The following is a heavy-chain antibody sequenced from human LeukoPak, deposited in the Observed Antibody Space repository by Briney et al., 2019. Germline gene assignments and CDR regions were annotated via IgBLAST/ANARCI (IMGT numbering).Heavy chain of an antibody. CDR3: AREILGGFNPGAY. V-gene: IGHV4-4*02. J-gene: IGHJ4*02. CDR1: LDSTTSNF. CDR2: IHRSGSP. D-gene: IGHD1-14*01. Sequence: PSDTLSLTCTVSLDSTTSNFWSWVRQPPGKGLVWSGEIHRSGSPNYNPSLQSRVTISIDRSRNQIVLELSSVTAADTAVYYCAREILGGFNPGAYWGQGIVVTVSS.